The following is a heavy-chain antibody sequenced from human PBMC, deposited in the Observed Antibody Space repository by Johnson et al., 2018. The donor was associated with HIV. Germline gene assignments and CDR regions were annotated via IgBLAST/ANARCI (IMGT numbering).Heavy chain of an antibody. D-gene: IGHD2-21*01. V-gene: IGHV3-7*01. J-gene: IGHJ3*02. Sequence: VQLVESGGGVVQPGESLTLSCAASGFTFSSYAIHWVRQAPGKGLEWVANIKQDGSEKYYVDSVKGRFTISRDNAKNSLYLQMNSLRAEDTAVYYCARGGGCGGDCYSGYDAFDIWGQGTMVTV. CDR3: ARGGGCGGDCYSGYDAFDI. CDR2: IKQDGSEK. CDR1: GFTFSSYA.